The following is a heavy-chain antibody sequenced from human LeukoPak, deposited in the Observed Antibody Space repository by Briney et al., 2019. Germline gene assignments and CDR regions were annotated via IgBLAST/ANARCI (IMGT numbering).Heavy chain of an antibody. CDR2: INTDGSSR. CDR3: ARDTVGAYEY. CDR1: GFTFSSYW. D-gene: IGHD1-26*01. Sequence: PGGSLRLSCAASGFTFSSYWIHWVRQAPGKGLVWVSRINTDGSSRNYADSVKGRFTISRDNAKNTLHLQMNSLRAEDTAVYYCARDTVGAYEYWGQGTLVIVFS. V-gene: IGHV3-74*01. J-gene: IGHJ4*02.